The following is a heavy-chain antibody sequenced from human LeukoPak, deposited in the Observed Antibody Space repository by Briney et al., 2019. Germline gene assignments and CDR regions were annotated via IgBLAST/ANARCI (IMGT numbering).Heavy chain of an antibody. V-gene: IGHV3-7*01. Sequence: GGSLRLSCTASGFSISGHWQTWVRQTPGKGLEWVAHINADGSEKSYVGSVKGRFTISKDSVENSVTLQMNSMRVEDTAVYYCGRGHYGLDVWDQGATVTVSS. CDR3: GRGHYGLDV. CDR1: GFSISGHW. CDR2: INADGSEK. J-gene: IGHJ6*02.